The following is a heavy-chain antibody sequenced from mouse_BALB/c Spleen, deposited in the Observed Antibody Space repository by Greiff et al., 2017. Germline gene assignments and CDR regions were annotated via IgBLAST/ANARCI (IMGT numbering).Heavy chain of an antibody. J-gene: IGHJ4*01. CDR3: ARTETDSSDMDY. D-gene: IGHD1-3*01. CDR1: GFSLTSYG. Sequence: QVQLMESGPGLVAPSQSLSISCTASGFSLTSYGVHWVRQPPGKGLEWLGVIWAGGSTNYYSALMSRLGNSKDNTTNQVFLKMNSLQTEDTAMYYCARTETDSSDMDYWGQGTSVTVSS. V-gene: IGHV2-9*02. CDR2: IWAGGST.